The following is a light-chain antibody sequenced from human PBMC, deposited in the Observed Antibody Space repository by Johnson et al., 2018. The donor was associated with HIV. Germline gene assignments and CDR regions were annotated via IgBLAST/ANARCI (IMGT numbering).Light chain of an antibody. Sequence: HSVLTQPPSVSAAPGQKVTISCSGSSSNIGNNFVSWYQQLPGTAPKLLIYENNKRPSGIPDRFSGSKSGTSATLGIIGLQTGDEADYYCGTWDSSLSTSVFGTGTKVTVL. CDR1: SSNIGNNF. CDR3: GTWDSSLSTSV. J-gene: IGLJ1*01. CDR2: ENN. V-gene: IGLV1-51*02.